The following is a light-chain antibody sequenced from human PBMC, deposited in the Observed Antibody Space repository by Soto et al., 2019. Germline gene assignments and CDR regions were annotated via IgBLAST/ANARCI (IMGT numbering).Light chain of an antibody. CDR1: HTISSSY. Sequence: ENVLTQSPGTLSLSPGQRATLSCRASHTISSSYLAWYQQKPGQAPRLLIYAISDRATGIPDRFSGSGSGTDFTLTVSRLEPEDFAVYYCQQYGNSPAITFGQGTRLDIK. CDR3: QQYGNSPAIT. V-gene: IGKV3-20*01. CDR2: AIS. J-gene: IGKJ5*01.